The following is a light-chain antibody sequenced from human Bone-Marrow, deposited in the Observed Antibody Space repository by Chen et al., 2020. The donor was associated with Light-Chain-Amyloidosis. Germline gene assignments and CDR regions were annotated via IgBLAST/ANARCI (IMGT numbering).Light chain of an antibody. CDR3: QQSYSTPYT. CDR1: QSISTY. V-gene: IGKV1-39*01. CDR2: AAS. Sequence: DIQMTQSPSSLSASVGDRVTITCRASQSISTYLNWYQQKPGKAPKLLIYAASSLQSGVSSRFSGSGSGTESTLTISSLQPEDFATYYCQQSYSTPYTVGQGTKLEIK. J-gene: IGKJ2*01.